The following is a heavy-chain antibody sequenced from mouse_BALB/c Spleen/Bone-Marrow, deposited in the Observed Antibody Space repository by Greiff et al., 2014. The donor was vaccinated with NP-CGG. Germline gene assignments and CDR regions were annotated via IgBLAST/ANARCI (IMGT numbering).Heavy chain of an antibody. Sequence: EVQLVESGGGLVKPGGSLKLSCAASGFTFSSYAMSWVRQTPEKRLEWVAAISSGGSTYYPDSVEGRFTISRDNARNILYLQMSSLRSEDTAMYYCAREEYGQKVYAMDYWGQGTSVTVSS. CDR1: GFTFSSYA. D-gene: IGHD2-10*02. CDR2: ISSGGST. CDR3: AREEYGQKVYAMDY. V-gene: IGHV5-6-5*01. J-gene: IGHJ4*01.